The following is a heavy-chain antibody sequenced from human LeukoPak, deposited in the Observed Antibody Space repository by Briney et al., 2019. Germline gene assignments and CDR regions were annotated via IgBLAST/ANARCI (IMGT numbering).Heavy chain of an antibody. CDR3: ARGPYYYDSSGYYKYYFDY. Sequence: GASVKVSCKASGKTFTGYYMHWVRQAPGQGLEWMGWIGVYNGNTNYAQKLQGRVTMTTETSTSTAYMELRSLRSDDTAVYYCARGPYYYDSSGYYKYYFDYWGQGTLVTVSS. CDR1: GKTFTGYY. D-gene: IGHD3-22*01. J-gene: IGHJ4*02. V-gene: IGHV1-18*04. CDR2: IGVYNGNT.